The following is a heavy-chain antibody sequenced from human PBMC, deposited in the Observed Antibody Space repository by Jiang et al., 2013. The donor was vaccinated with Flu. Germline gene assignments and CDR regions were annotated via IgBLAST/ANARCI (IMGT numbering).Heavy chain of an antibody. V-gene: IGHV3-64*01. CDR1: GFTFSSYA. D-gene: IGHD3-3*01. Sequence: QLLESGGGLVQPGGSLRLSCAASGFTFSSYAMHWVRQAPGKGLEYVSAISSNGGSTYYANSVKGRFTISRDNSKNTLYLQMGSLRAEDMAVYYCARVFDFWSGYHSWGQGTLVTVSS. J-gene: IGHJ4*02. CDR2: ISSNGGST. CDR3: ARVFDFWSGYHS.